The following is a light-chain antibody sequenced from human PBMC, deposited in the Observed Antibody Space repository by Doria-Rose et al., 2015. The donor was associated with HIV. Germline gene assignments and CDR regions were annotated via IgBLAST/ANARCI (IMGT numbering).Light chain of an antibody. Sequence: TQSPSTLSASVGDRVTITCRASQSISSWLAWYQQQPGKAPKLLMYKAASFESGVPSRLSGSGSGTEFTLPISSLQPDDFATYYCLQYNTDPVAFGPGTEVD. CDR1: QSISSW. CDR3: LQYNTDPVA. V-gene: IGKV1-5*03. CDR2: KAA. J-gene: IGKJ3*01.